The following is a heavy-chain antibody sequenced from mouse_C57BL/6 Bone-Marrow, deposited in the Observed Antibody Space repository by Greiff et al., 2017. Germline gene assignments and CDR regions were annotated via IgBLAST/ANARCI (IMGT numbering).Heavy chain of an antibody. Sequence: EVQLQQSGAELVKPGASVKLSCTASGFNFKDTYMHWVKQRPEQGLEWIGRIDPANGNTNYDPKFQGKDTISADTSSITAYLQLSSLTSEDTAGDYSANGDGYGYVGGGGTRATV. J-gene: IGHJ1*01. CDR1: GFNFKDTY. CDR3: ANGDGYGYV. CDR2: IDPANGNT. V-gene: IGHV14-3*02. D-gene: IGHD1-2*01.